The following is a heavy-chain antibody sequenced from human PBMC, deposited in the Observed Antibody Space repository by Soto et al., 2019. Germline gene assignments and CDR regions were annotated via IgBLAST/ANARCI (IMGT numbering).Heavy chain of an antibody. D-gene: IGHD3-9*01. J-gene: IGHJ4*02. V-gene: IGHV4-39*02. CDR3: VHRVDWSPYDS. CDR1: GDSITSGGHF. CDR2: MQYNGQT. Sequence: QLQLQESGPGLVRPSETLSLTCTVSGDSITSGGHFWFWIRQPPGKGLEWIGHMQYNGQTYYNPALKSRVTISAETSKNHVSLKLSSVTAADTAVYYCVHRVDWSPYDSWGQGTLVTVSS.